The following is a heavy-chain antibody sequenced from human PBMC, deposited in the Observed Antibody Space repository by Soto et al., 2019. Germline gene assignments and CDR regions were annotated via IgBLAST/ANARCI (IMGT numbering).Heavy chain of an antibody. CDR1: GFSLNTIGMG. D-gene: IGHD4-17*01. CDR3: AHRRVYGDLDY. Sequence: QITLKESGPTLVKPTQTLTLTCTFSGFSLNTIGMGVGWIRQPPGKALEWLALIYWDDDKLYSPSLKSRVTITKDTSKNQVVLTMTNMDPVDTATYYCAHRRVYGDLDYWGQGTLVTVSS. J-gene: IGHJ4*02. V-gene: IGHV2-5*02. CDR2: IYWDDDK.